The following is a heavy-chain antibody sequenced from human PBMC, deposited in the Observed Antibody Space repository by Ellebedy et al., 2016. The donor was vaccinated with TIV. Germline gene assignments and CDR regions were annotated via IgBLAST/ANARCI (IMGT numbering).Heavy chain of an antibody. CDR1: GFTFNSYA. CDR2: ISYDGNSY. V-gene: IGHV3-30-3*01. Sequence: GESLKISCAASGFTFNSYAMHWVRQAPGKGLEWVAVISYDGNSYYYADSVKGRFTISSDNSMTTLYLQMNSLRAEDTAVYYCARDLDKSSGWYGGAAYWGQGTLVTVSS. CDR3: ARDLDKSSGWYGGAAY. D-gene: IGHD6-19*01. J-gene: IGHJ4*02.